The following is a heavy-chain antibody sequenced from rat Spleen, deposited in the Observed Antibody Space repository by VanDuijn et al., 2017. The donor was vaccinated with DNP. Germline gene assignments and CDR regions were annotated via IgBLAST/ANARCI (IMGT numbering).Heavy chain of an antibody. J-gene: IGHJ2*01. V-gene: IGHV2-32*01. D-gene: IGHD4-3*01. CDR3: TRDRNSAYYFDY. CDR2: MWSAGDT. Sequence: QVQLKESGPGLVQPSQTLSLTCTVSGFPLTSYHVHWVRQPPGKGLEWMGVMWSAGDTSYNSPLKSRLTITRDTSKSQVFLKMNSLQTEDTAIYFCTRDRNSAYYFDYWGQGVMVTVSS. CDR1: GFPLTSYH.